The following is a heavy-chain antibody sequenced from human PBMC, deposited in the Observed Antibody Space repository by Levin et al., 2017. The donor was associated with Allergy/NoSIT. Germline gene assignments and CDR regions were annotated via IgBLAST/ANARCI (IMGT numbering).Heavy chain of an antibody. CDR2: ITSSSNYI. CDR1: GFTFSSYI. J-gene: IGHJ4*02. CDR3: AREAGMSGSYSDDY. Sequence: PGGSLRLSCAASGFTFSSYIMIWVRQAPGKGLEWVSSITSSSNYIYYADSVKGRFTISRDNAKNSLSLQMSSLRAEDTGVYYCAREAGMSGSYSDDYWGQGTLVTVSS. V-gene: IGHV3-21*01. D-gene: IGHD1-26*01.